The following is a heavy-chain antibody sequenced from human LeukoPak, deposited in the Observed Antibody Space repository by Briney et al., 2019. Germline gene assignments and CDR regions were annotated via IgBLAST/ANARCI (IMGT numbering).Heavy chain of an antibody. CDR1: GFTFSSYA. V-gene: IGHV3-64*02. Sequence: PGGSLRLSCAASGFTFSSYAMHWVRQAPGKGLEYVSAVSSNGGGTYYADSVKGRFTISRGNSKNTLYLQMGSLRAEDMAVYYCARGPIFGVVITPYYFDYWGQGTLVTVSS. CDR3: ARGPIFGVVITPYYFDY. D-gene: IGHD3-3*01. J-gene: IGHJ4*02. CDR2: VSSNGGGT.